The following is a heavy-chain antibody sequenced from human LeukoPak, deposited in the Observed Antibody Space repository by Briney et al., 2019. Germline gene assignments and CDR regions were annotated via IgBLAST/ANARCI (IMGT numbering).Heavy chain of an antibody. J-gene: IGHJ6*03. CDR1: GGSFSGYY. D-gene: IGHD6-13*01. Sequence: PSETLSLTCAVYGGSFSGYYWSWIRQPPGKGLEWIGEINHSGSTNYNPSLKSRVTISVDTSKNQFSLKLSSVTAADTAVYYCARGRGGPGSWPFYYYYYYMDVWGKGTTVTVSS. CDR2: INHSGST. V-gene: IGHV4-34*01. CDR3: ARGRGGPGSWPFYYYYYYMDV.